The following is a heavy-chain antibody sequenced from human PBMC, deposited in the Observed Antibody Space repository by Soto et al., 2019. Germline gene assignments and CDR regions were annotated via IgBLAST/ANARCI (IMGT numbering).Heavy chain of an antibody. V-gene: IGHV3-48*02. CDR1: GFTFSTYS. D-gene: IGHD1-20*01. CDR2: ISSSSSTI. CDR3: ARVYNWNRPFDP. Sequence: GGSLRLSCAASGFTFSTYSMNWVRQAPGKGLEWVSYISSSSSTIYYADSVKGRFTISRDNAKNSLYLQMNSLRDEDTAVYYCARVYNWNRPFDPWGQGTLVTVS. J-gene: IGHJ5*02.